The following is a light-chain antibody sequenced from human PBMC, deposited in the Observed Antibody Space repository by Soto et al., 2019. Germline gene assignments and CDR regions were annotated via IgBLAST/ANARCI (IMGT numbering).Light chain of an antibody. CDR2: EGS. CDR3: CSYAGSSTYV. CDR1: SSDVGSNNL. V-gene: IGLV2-23*01. Sequence: ALTQPASVSGSPGQSITISCTGTSSDVGSNNLVSWYQQHPGKAPKLMIYEGSERPSGVSNRFSGSKSGNTASLTISGVQAEDEADDYCCSYAGSSTYVFGTGTKLTVL. J-gene: IGLJ1*01.